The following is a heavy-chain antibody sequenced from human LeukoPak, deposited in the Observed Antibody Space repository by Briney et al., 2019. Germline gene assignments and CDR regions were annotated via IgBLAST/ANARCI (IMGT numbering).Heavy chain of an antibody. CDR2: ISYDGSNK. Sequence: GGSLRLSCAASGFTFSSYAMHWVRQAPGKGLEWVAVISYDGSNKYYADSVKGRFTISRDNSKDTLYLQMNSLRAEDTAVYYCATLAAAGTRNYFDYWGQGTLVTVSS. CDR3: ATLAAAGTRNYFDY. D-gene: IGHD6-13*01. CDR1: GFTFSSYA. J-gene: IGHJ4*02. V-gene: IGHV3-30-3*01.